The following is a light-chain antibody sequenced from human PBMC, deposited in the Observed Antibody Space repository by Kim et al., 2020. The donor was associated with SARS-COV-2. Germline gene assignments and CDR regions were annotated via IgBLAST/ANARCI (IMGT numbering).Light chain of an antibody. CDR2: GAS. CDR1: QTIITY. Sequence: DIQMTQSPSSLSASVGDRVTITCRASQTIITYLNWYQQKPGKAPKLLIYGASSLQSGVPSRFSGSGSGTDFTLTISSPQPEDFATYYCQQSYDTPQYTFGQGTKLEI. V-gene: IGKV1-39*01. CDR3: QQSYDTPQYT. J-gene: IGKJ2*01.